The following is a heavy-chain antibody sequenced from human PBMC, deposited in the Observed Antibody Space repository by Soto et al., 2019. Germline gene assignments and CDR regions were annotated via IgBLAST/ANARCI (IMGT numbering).Heavy chain of an antibody. CDR1: GFTFSSYS. Sequence: GGSLRLSXAASGFTFSSYSMNWVRQAPGKGLEWVSSISSSSSYIYYADSVKGRFTISRDNAKNSLYLQMNSLRAEDTAVYYCAREGRAAAAGYWGQGTLVTVSS. V-gene: IGHV3-21*01. D-gene: IGHD6-13*01. J-gene: IGHJ4*02. CDR2: ISSSSSYI. CDR3: AREGRAAAAGY.